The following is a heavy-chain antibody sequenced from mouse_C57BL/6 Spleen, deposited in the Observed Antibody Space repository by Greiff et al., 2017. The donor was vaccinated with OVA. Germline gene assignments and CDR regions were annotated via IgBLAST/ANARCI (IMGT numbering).Heavy chain of an antibody. J-gene: IGHJ4*01. CDR1: GFNIKNTY. V-gene: IGHV14-3*01. CDR2: IDPANGNT. Sequence: EVMLVESVAELVRPGASVKLSCTASGFNIKNTYMHWVKQRPEQGLEWIGRIDPANGNTKYAPKFQGKATITADTSSNTAYLQLSSLTSEDTAIYYCARRDYYGSSYDAMDYWGQGTSVTVSS. D-gene: IGHD1-1*01. CDR3: ARRDYYGSSYDAMDY.